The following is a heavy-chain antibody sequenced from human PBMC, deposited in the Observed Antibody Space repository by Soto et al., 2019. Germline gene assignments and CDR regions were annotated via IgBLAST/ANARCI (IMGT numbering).Heavy chain of an antibody. CDR1: GFTFSSYG. CDR2: ISYDGSNK. D-gene: IGHD3-10*01. J-gene: IGHJ6*02. CDR3: AKVTGASRTSVLSSYYSYYGMDI. Sequence: PGGSLRLSCAASGFTFSSYGMHWVRQAPGKGLEWVAVISYDGSNKYYADSVNGRFTISRDNTKNTLYLQMNSLRAEDTVVYYCAKVTGASRTSVLSSYYSYYGMDIWGQGTTVTVSS. V-gene: IGHV3-30*18.